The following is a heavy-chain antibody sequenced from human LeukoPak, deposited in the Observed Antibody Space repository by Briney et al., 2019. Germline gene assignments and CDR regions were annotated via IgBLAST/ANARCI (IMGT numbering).Heavy chain of an antibody. J-gene: IGHJ4*02. CDR1: GHSISSYY. V-gene: IGHV4-59*01. CDR2: IYYSGSN. Sequence: PSETLSLTCTVWGHSISSYYGSWLRQPPGKGGEGLGYIYYSGSNNYNPSLKRRVTISVDTSKNQFSLKLSSVTAADTAVYYCARGGRDYDSGALFDYWGQGTPVTVSS. CDR3: ARGGRDYDSGALFDY. D-gene: IGHD3-22*01.